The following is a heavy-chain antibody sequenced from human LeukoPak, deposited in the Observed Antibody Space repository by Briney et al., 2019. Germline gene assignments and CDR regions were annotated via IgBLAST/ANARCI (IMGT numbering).Heavy chain of an antibody. J-gene: IGHJ2*01. D-gene: IGHD3-22*01. CDR3: ARVLIPTIYYDSSPSYWYFDL. CDR1: GYTFTSYG. Sequence: ASVKVSCKASGYTFTSYGISWVRQAPGQGLEWMGWISAYNGNTNYAQKLQGRVTMTTDTSTSTAYVELRSLRSDDTAVYYCARVLIPTIYYDSSPSYWYFDLWGRGTLVTVSS. V-gene: IGHV1-18*01. CDR2: ISAYNGNT.